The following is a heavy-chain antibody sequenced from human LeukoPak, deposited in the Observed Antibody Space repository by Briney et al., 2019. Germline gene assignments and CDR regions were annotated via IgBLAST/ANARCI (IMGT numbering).Heavy chain of an antibody. J-gene: IGHJ3*02. CDR2: IRGSGATT. D-gene: IGHD3-10*02. CDR1: GFTFSSYA. Sequence: GGSLRLSGAASGFTFSSYAMSWVRQAPGKGLQWVSDIRGSGATTYYADSVKGRFTISRDNSKNTLYLQMNSLRAEDTAVYYCAKVEYYYVSTHGFDIWGQGTMVTVSS. V-gene: IGHV3-23*01. CDR3: AKVEYYYVSTHGFDI.